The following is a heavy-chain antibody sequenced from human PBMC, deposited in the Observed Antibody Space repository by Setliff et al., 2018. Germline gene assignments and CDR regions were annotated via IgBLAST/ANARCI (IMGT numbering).Heavy chain of an antibody. V-gene: IGHV4-39*01. D-gene: IGHD1-26*01. CDR2: VDHSGNT. CDR3: ARGLNSESWTFRY. CDR1: GDSISRSTYY. J-gene: IGHJ4*02. Sequence: SETLSLTCTVSGDSISRSTYYWGWIRQSPGKGLDWIGTVDHSGNTFYNPSLKSRVAISIDTSKNQFSLKLSSVTAADTAVYYCARGLNSESWTFRYWSQGILVTVSS.